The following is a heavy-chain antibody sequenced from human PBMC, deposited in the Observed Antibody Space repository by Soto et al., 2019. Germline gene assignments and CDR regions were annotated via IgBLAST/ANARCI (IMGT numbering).Heavy chain of an antibody. CDR1: GGSLNGFY. CDR3: ARGQWELVF. Sequence: SETLSLTCSVSGGSLNGFYWNWLRQSPGKGLEWIGFVFYGGRTNYTPSLKSRVTMSIDTSKNQFSLRLKSITAEDAGLYYCARGQWELVFWGRGIRVTVSS. D-gene: IGHD1-26*01. J-gene: IGHJ4*02. V-gene: IGHV4-59*01. CDR2: VFYGGRT.